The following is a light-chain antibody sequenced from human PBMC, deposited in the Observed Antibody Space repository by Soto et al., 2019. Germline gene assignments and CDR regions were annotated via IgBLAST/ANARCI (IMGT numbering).Light chain of an antibody. CDR2: AAS. Sequence: DIQLTQSPSFLSASVGDRVTITCRASQAISGYLAWYQQKPGKAPNLLIYAASTLQSGVPSRFSGSESGTEFTLTISSLXXEDVATYYCQQLNNFPLTFGGGTKV. CDR1: QAISGY. CDR3: QQLNNFPLT. J-gene: IGKJ4*01. V-gene: IGKV1-9*01.